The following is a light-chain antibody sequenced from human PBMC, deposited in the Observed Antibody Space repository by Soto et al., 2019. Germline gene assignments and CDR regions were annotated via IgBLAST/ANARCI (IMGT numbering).Light chain of an antibody. CDR1: QSVTMSY. Sequence: EMVLTQSPDTLSLSPGETATLSCRASQSVTMSYLAWYQQRPGQAPRLLIYGASSRAAGIPDRFSGSGSGTDFTLTISRLEPEDFAVYYCQQYGSSRTFGQGTKLESK. V-gene: IGKV3-20*01. CDR3: QQYGSSRT. J-gene: IGKJ2*01. CDR2: GAS.